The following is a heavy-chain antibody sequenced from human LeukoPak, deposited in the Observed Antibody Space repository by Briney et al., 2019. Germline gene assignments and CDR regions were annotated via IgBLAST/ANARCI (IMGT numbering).Heavy chain of an antibody. V-gene: IGHV1-24*01. J-gene: IGHJ4*02. CDR2: FDPEDGET. D-gene: IGHD2-2*01. Sequence: GASVKVSCKVSGYTLTELSMHWVRQAPGKGLEWMGGFDPEDGETIYAQKFQGRVTMTEDTSTDTAYMELSSLRSEDTAVYYCATYCSSTSCNVESGDYWGQGTLVTVSS. CDR1: GYTLTELS. CDR3: ATYCSSTSCNVESGDY.